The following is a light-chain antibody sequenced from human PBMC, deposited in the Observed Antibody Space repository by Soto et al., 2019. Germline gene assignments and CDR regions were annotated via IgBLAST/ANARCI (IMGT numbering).Light chain of an antibody. J-gene: IGKJ3*01. CDR1: QGISSY. V-gene: IGKV1-8*01. CDR3: QQLNSYPLT. Sequence: AIRMTQSPSSLSASTGDRATITCRASQGISSYLAWYQQKPGKAPKLLIYAASTLQSGVPSRFSGSGSGTDFTLTISSLQPEDFATYYCQQLNSYPLTFGPGTKVDIK. CDR2: AAS.